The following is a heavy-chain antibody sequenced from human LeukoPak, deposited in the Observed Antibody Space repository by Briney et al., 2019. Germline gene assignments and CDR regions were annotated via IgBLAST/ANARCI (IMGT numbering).Heavy chain of an antibody. CDR2: IYTSGST. CDR3: ATTTTIASWFDP. V-gene: IGHV4-61*08. J-gene: IGHJ5*02. Sequence: SETLSLTCTVSGGSISSGGYYWSRIRQHPGKGLEWIGYIYTSGSTNYNPSLKSRVTISVDTSKNQFSLKLSSVTAADTAVYYCATTTTIASWFDPWGQGTLVTVSS. D-gene: IGHD2-21*01. CDR1: GGSISSGGYY.